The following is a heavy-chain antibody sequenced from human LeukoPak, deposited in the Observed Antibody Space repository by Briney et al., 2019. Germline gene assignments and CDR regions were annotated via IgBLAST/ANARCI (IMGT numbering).Heavy chain of an antibody. J-gene: IGHJ2*01. CDR3: ARAIVTPNGYVWYFDL. CDR1: GVSISSGNYY. CDR2: VYYTGSA. V-gene: IGHV4-31*03. Sequence: SQTLSLTCTVSGVSISSGNYYWTWIRQHPGKGLEWLGYVYYTGSAYYNPSLRSRLTISVGTSKNQFSLKLSSVTAADTAVYYCARAIVTPNGYVWYFDLWARGTLVTVSS. D-gene: IGHD3-22*01.